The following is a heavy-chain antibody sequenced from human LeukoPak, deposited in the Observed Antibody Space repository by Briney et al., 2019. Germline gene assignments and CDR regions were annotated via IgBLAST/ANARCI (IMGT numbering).Heavy chain of an antibody. J-gene: IGHJ4*02. CDR3: GSRRTAMFGVIKGPIDY. CDR1: GGSFSDYY. D-gene: IGHD3-3*01. V-gene: IGHV4-34*01. Sequence: SETLSLTCAVYGGSFSDYYWTWIRQPPGKGLEWIGEINHSGSPNNNPSLKSRVSISFDTSKNQFSLELTSVTAADTAVYYCGSRRTAMFGVIKGPIDYWGQGTLVTVSS. CDR2: INHSGSP.